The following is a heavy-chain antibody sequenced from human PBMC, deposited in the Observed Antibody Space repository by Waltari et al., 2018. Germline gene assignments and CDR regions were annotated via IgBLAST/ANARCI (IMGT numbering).Heavy chain of an antibody. V-gene: IGHV3-23*01. Sequence: EVQLLESGGGLVQPGGSLRLSCAASGFTFSSYAMSWVRRAPGKGLEWVSAISGSGGSTYYADSVKGRFTISRDNSKNTLYLQMNSLRAEDTAVYYCAKAYSGTQGPFDYWGQGTLVTVSS. D-gene: IGHD1-26*01. CDR2: ISGSGGST. CDR1: GFTFSSYA. J-gene: IGHJ4*02. CDR3: AKAYSGTQGPFDY.